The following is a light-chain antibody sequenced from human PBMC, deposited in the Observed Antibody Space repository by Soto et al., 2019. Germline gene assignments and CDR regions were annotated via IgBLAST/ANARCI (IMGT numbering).Light chain of an antibody. J-gene: IGKJ2*01. CDR3: LLDSDFPYP. V-gene: IGKV1-6*01. CDR2: TAS. Sequence: AIPINQSPSSLSATVGDRVSIRCRASQDIKNDLGWFQQKPGKAPNLLIYTASRLQTGVPSRFSGSGSGTDFTLTISCLQPEDFATYYCLLDSDFPYPFGQGAKVDI. CDR1: QDIKND.